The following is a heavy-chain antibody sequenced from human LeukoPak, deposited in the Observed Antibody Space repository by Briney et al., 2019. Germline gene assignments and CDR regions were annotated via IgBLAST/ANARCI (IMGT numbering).Heavy chain of an antibody. CDR3: ASIPGYSSSWTLY. CDR2: IYSGGST. CDR1: GFTVSSSY. J-gene: IGHJ4*02. V-gene: IGHV3-66*01. Sequence: PGGSLRLSCAASGFTVSSSYMSGVPQAPGKALVWLSVIYSGGSTYYADSVKGRFTISRDNSKNTLYLQMNSLRAEDTAVYYCASIPGYSSSWTLYWGQGMLVTVSS. D-gene: IGHD6-13*01.